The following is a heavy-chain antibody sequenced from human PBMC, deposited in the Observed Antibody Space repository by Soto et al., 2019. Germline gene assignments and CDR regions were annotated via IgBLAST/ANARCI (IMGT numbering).Heavy chain of an antibody. CDR3: ARGDKGGFDL. Sequence: EVQLVESEGGLVQRGGSLRLSCAASGFTFNYYWMHWVRQAPGQGLVWVSHIHSDGSSTTYADSVKGRFTISRDNAKNTLYLQMNSLRAEDTAVYYCARGDKGGFDLWGQGTTDAVSS. CDR2: IHSDGSST. D-gene: IGHD2-21*02. CDR1: GFTFNYYW. V-gene: IGHV3-74*01. J-gene: IGHJ3*01.